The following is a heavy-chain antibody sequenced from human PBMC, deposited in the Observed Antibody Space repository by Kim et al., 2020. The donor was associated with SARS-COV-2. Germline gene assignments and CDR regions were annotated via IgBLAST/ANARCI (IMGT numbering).Heavy chain of an antibody. CDR2: ISSNGGST. Sequence: GGSLRLSCSASGFTFSNYAMHWVRQAPGKGLEYVSAISSNGGSTYYVDSVKGRFTISRDNSKNTLYLQMSSLRDEDTAVYYCVKAAGPAEWFGELFSNWGQGTLVTVSS. J-gene: IGHJ4*02. D-gene: IGHD3-10*01. CDR3: VKAAGPAEWFGELFSN. V-gene: IGHV3-64D*09. CDR1: GFTFSNYA.